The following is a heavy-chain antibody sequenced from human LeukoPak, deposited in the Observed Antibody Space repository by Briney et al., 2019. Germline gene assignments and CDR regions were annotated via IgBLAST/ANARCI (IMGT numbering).Heavy chain of an antibody. D-gene: IGHD4-17*01. J-gene: IGHJ6*02. CDR1: GGSISSGDYY. V-gene: IGHV4-30-4*01. Sequence: SETLSLTCTVSGGSISSGDYYWSWIRQPPGKGLEWIGYIYYSGSTYYNPSLKSRVTISVGTSKNQFSLKLSSVTAADTAVYYCARMTTVTTSYYYYGMDVWGQGTTVTVSS. CDR3: ARMTTVTTSYYYYGMDV. CDR2: IYYSGST.